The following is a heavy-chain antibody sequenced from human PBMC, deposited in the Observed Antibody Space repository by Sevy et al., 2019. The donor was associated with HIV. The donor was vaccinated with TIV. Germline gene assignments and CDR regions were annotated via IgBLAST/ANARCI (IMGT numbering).Heavy chain of an antibody. J-gene: IGHJ6*02. CDR1: GYTFTSYD. V-gene: IGHV1-8*01. Sequence: ASVKVSCKASGYTFTSYDINWVRQATGQGLEWMGWMNPNSGNTGYAQKFQGRVTMTRNTSISTAYMELSSLRSEDTAVYYCVRGPRQDYYDSSGYYFLYYFYYYGMDVWGQGTTVTVSS. D-gene: IGHD3-22*01. CDR2: MNPNSGNT. CDR3: VRGPRQDYYDSSGYYFLYYFYYYGMDV.